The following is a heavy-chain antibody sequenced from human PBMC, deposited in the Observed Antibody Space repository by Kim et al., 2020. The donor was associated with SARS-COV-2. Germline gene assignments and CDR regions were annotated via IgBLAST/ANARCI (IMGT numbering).Heavy chain of an antibody. V-gene: IGHV4-39*01. J-gene: IGHJ4*02. D-gene: IGHD1-26*01. CDR2: IYYSGST. CDR1: GGSISSSSYY. CDR3: ARGWGGMGAYYFDY. Sequence: SETLSLTCTVSGGSISSSSYYWGWIRQPPGKGLEWIGSIYYSGSTYYNPSLKSRVTISVDTSKNQFSLKLSSVTAADTAVYYCARGWGGMGAYYFDYWGQGTLVTVSS.